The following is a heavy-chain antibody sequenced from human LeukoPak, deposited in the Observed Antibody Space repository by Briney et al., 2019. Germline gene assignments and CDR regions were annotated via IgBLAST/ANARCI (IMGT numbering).Heavy chain of an antibody. Sequence: PSETLSLTCSVSGGSLSGYYWSWIRQTPGRGLEWIGYIYSSGTTNYNRALQSRVTISLDTAKNQFSLSVPSVTAADTAMYFCARRISSWNVYIDKWGQGIQVTVSS. CDR2: IYSSGTT. D-gene: IGHD1-1*01. CDR3: ARRISSWNVYIDK. CDR1: GGSLSGYY. J-gene: IGHJ4*02. V-gene: IGHV4-59*12.